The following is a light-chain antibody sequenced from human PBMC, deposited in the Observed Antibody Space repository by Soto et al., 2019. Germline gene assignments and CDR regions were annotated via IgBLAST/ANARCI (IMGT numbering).Light chain of an antibody. Sequence: QSALTQPASVSGSPGQSVSISCTGTSSDVGGYNYVSWYQHHPGKAPILMIYDVSNRPSGVSNRLSGSKSGNTASLIISGLQADDEADYYCSSYTSSSTLSTYDSGTGT. J-gene: IGLJ1*01. CDR2: DVS. CDR3: SSYTSSSTLSTYD. CDR1: SSDVGGYNY. V-gene: IGLV2-14*03.